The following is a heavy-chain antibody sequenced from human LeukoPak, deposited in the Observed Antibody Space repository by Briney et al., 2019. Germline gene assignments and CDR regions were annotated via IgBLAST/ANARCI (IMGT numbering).Heavy chain of an antibody. J-gene: IGHJ4*02. CDR2: ISAYNGIT. D-gene: IGHD3-22*01. CDR1: GYTFTSYG. Sequence: GASVKVSCKASGYTFTSYGITWVRQAPGQGLEWMGWISAYNGITNYAQKLQGRVTMTTDTSTSTAYMELRSLRYDDTAVYYCARARGRNYYDSSGYCSDYWGQGTLVAVSS. V-gene: IGHV1-18*01. CDR3: ARARGRNYYDSSGYCSDY.